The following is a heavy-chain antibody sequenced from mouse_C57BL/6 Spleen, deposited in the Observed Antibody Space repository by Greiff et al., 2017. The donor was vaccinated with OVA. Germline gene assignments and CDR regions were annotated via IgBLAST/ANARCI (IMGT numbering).Heavy chain of an antibody. CDR2: IHPSDSDT. J-gene: IGHJ1*03. Sequence: QVQLKQPGAELVKPGASVKVSCKASGYTFTSYWMHWVKQRPGQGLEWIGRIHPSDSDTNYNQKFKGKATLTVDKSSSTAYMQLSSLTSEDSAVYYCAYYDYDVGYFDVWGTGTTVTVSS. CDR1: GYTFTSYW. D-gene: IGHD2-4*01. V-gene: IGHV1-74*01. CDR3: AYYDYDVGYFDV.